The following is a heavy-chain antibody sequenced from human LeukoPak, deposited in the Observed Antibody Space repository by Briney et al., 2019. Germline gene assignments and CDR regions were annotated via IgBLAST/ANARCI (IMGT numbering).Heavy chain of an antibody. CDR1: GGSISSSNW. J-gene: IGHJ6*02. V-gene: IGHV4-4*02. CDR2: IYHSGST. Sequence: SETLSLTCAVSGGSISSSNWWSWVRQPPGKGLEWIGEIYHSGSTNYNPSLKSRVTISVDKSKNQFSLKLSSVTAADTAVYYCARDRRVRGVINYYYYGMDVWGQGTTVTVSS. CDR3: ARDRRVRGVINYYYYGMDV. D-gene: IGHD3-10*01.